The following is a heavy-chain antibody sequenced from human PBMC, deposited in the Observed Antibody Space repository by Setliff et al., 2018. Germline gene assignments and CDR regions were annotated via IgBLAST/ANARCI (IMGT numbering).Heavy chain of an antibody. V-gene: IGHV4-61*01. CDR3: ARVYGDETIDI. Sequence: SETLSLTCIVSVDSLISGHYYWSWVRQPPGKGLEWIGRIYYTGTTYYNPSLKSRITMSVDTYKKQFSLSLSSVTAADTAIYYCARVYGDETIDIWGQGKLVTVSS. CDR1: VDSLISGHYY. D-gene: IGHD2-21*02. J-gene: IGHJ3*02. CDR2: IYYTGTT.